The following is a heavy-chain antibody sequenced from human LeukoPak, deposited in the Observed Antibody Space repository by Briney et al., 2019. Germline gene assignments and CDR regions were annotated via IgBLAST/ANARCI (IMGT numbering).Heavy chain of an antibody. CDR3: ARDAQLALSRWFDP. CDR1: GSTFSDYY. D-gene: IGHD6-6*01. Sequence: GGSLRLSCAASGSTFSDYYMSWIRQAPGKGLEWVSYISSSGSTIYYADSVKGRFTISRDNAKNSLYLQMNSLRAEDTAVYYCARDAQLALSRWFDPWGQGTLVTVSS. CDR2: ISSSGSTI. J-gene: IGHJ5*02. V-gene: IGHV3-11*04.